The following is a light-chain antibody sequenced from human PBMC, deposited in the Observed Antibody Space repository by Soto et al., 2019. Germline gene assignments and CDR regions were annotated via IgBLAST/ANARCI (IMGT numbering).Light chain of an antibody. Sequence: EIVLTQSPATLSLSPGERATLSCRASQSVSSYLAWYQQKPGQAPRLLIYDASNRATGIPARFSGSGSGTDFTLTIXXXXXXDFAVYYCQQRSNWPITFGQGTRLEIK. CDR3: QQRSNWPIT. V-gene: IGKV3-11*01. J-gene: IGKJ5*01. CDR1: QSVSSY. CDR2: DAS.